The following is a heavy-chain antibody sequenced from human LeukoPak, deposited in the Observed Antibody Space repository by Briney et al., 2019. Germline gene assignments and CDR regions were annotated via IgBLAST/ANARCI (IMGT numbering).Heavy chain of an antibody. V-gene: IGHV3-21*01. CDR1: GFTFSSYW. Sequence: PGGSLRLSCAASGFTFSSYWMSWVRQAPGKGLEWVSSISSSSSYIYYADSVKGRFTISRDNAKNPLYLQMNSLRAEDTAVYYCATYYSSGWSVYGPTYYYYGMDVWGQGTTVTVSS. D-gene: IGHD6-19*01. CDR2: ISSSSSYI. CDR3: ATYYSSGWSVYGPTYYYYGMDV. J-gene: IGHJ6*02.